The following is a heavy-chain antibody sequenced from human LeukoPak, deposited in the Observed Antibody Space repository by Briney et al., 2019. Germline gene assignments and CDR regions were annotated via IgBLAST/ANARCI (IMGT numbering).Heavy chain of an antibody. CDR1: GGSLSGYY. J-gene: IGHJ4*02. V-gene: IGHV4-34*01. CDR3: ARGEVVTPLLYDQ. CDR2: VNHSGGT. Sequence: SETLSLTCAVYGGSLSGYYWGWIRQPPGKGLEWIGEVNHSGGTNFNPSLKSGVTISLDTSKTQFSLELSPVTAADTAVYYCARGEVVTPLLYDQWGQGTVVTVSS. D-gene: IGHD4-23*01.